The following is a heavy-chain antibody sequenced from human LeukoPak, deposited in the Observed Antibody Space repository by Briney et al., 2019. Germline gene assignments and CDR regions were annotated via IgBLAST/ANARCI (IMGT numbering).Heavy chain of an antibody. Sequence: GGSLRLSCAVSGFTFDDYGMSWVRQAPGKGLEWVSGINWNGGSTGYADSVKGRFTISRDNAKNSLYLQMNSLRAEDTALYYCARDDPSVYDFWSGYYEDWGQGTLVTVSS. V-gene: IGHV3-20*04. CDR1: GFTFDDYG. CDR2: INWNGGST. CDR3: ARDDPSVYDFWSGYYED. J-gene: IGHJ4*02. D-gene: IGHD3-3*01.